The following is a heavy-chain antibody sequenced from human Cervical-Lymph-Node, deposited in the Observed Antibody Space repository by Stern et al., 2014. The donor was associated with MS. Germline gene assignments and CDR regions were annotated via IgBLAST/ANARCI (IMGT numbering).Heavy chain of an antibody. V-gene: IGHV3-30*18. CDR3: SKQGL. Sequence: VHLVESGGGVVRPGTSLRLSCEGSGFNFSNSGIHWVRQAPGKGLEWVAVISYDGTRKYYADSVKGRFTISRDNSKNTLYLQLNNVTSDDAAVYFCSKQGLWGQGTRVTVSS. J-gene: IGHJ4*02. CDR2: ISYDGTRK. CDR1: GFNFSNSG.